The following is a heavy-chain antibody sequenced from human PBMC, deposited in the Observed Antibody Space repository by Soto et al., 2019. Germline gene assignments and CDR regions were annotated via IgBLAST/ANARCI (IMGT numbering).Heavy chain of an antibody. Sequence: EVQLLESGGGLVQPGECLRLSCAASGFTFSSYAMSWVRQAPGKGLEWVSVISGSDDSTYYADSVKGRFTISRDNSKNTLYLQMNSLRAEDTAVYYGAKRSSSSTFDYWGQGTLVTVSS. V-gene: IGHV3-23*01. CDR2: ISGSDDST. J-gene: IGHJ4*02. D-gene: IGHD6-6*01. CDR3: AKRSSSSTFDY. CDR1: GFTFSSYA.